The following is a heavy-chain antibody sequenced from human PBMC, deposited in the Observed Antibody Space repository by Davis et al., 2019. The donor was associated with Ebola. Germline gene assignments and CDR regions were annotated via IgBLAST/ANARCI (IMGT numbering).Heavy chain of an antibody. CDR3: ARVILGYDFWSGYYGVYGMDV. Sequence: SETLSLTCTVSGGSISSYYWSWIRQPPGKGLEWIGYIYYSGSTNYNPSLKSRVTISVDTSKNQFSLKLSSVTAADTAVYYCARVILGYDFWSGYYGVYGMDVWGQGTTVTVSS. D-gene: IGHD3-3*01. CDR2: IYYSGST. CDR1: GGSISSYY. J-gene: IGHJ6*02. V-gene: IGHV4-59*08.